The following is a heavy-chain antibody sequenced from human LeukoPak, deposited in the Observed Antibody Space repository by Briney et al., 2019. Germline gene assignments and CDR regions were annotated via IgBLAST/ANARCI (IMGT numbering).Heavy chain of an antibody. V-gene: IGHV3-66*01. D-gene: IGHD1-26*01. CDR2: IYGGGTT. CDR1: GFTVSSDY. CDR3: ARDPGIANGMVD. Sequence: GGSLRLSCVASGFTVSSDYMSWVRQAPGKGLEWVSVIYGGGTTYCADSVKGKFTISRDNSKNTLFLQMNGLRVDDTAVYYCARDPGIANGMVDWGQGTTVTVFS. J-gene: IGHJ6*02.